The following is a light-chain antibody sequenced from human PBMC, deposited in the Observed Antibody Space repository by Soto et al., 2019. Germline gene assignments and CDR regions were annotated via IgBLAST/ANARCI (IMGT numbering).Light chain of an antibody. CDR2: GAS. J-gene: IGKJ3*01. V-gene: IGKV3D-15*01. CDR3: QQYKA. Sequence: DIVMTQSPATLSVSPGERATLSCRASQSVSSNLAWYQQKPGQAPRLLIYGASSRATGIPDRCSGSGSGTDFTLTISRLEPEDFAVYYCQQYKAFGPGTKVDIK. CDR1: QSVSSN.